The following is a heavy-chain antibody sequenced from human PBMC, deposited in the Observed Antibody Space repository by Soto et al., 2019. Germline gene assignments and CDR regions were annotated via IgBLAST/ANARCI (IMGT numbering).Heavy chain of an antibody. CDR3: ARGSKMDSSGYYYYFDY. CDR2: IIPILGIA. D-gene: IGHD3-22*01. Sequence: ASVKVSCKASGGTFSSYTISWVRQAPGQGLEWMGRIIPILGIANYAQKFQGRVTITADKSTSTAYMELSSLRSEDTAVYYCARGSKMDSSGYYYYFDYWGQGTLVTVSS. J-gene: IGHJ4*02. CDR1: GGTFSSYT. V-gene: IGHV1-69*02.